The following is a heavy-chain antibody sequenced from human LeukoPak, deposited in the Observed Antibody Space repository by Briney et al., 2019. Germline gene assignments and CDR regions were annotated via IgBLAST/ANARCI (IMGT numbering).Heavy chain of an antibody. V-gene: IGHV3-15*01. Sequence: GGSLRLSCATSGLTFTNTWMSWFRQAPGKGLEWVGRIKSKTDGGTSDYAAPVQGRFTISRDDSKNTLYLQMNSLKIEDTAVYYCATDPGEWEPIWGQGTMVTVSS. CDR3: ATDPGEWEPI. CDR2: IKSKTDGGTS. CDR1: GLTFTNTW. J-gene: IGHJ3*02. D-gene: IGHD1-26*01.